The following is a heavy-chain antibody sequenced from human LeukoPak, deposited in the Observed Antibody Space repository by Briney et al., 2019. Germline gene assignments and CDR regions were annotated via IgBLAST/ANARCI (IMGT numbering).Heavy chain of an antibody. J-gene: IGHJ4*02. D-gene: IGHD3-10*01. Sequence: GGSLRLSCAASGFTFSSYGMHGVRQAPGKGLEWVAVISYDGSNKYYADSVKGRFTISRDNSKNTLYLQMNSLRAEDTAVYYCAKDRALYGSGSYVDYWGQGTLVTVSS. CDR1: GFTFSSYG. CDR3: AKDRALYGSGSYVDY. V-gene: IGHV3-30*18. CDR2: ISYDGSNK.